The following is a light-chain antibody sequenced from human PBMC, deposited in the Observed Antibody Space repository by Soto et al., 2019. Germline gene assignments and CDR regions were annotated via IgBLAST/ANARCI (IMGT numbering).Light chain of an antibody. CDR1: QYVGSSF. CDR3: QQRTNWPLTT. J-gene: IGKJ5*01. V-gene: IGKV3D-20*02. CDR2: DAS. Sequence: EIVLTQSPGILSLSPGERATLYCRASQYVGSSFLAWYQHKPGQAPRLLIYDASNRATGIPARFSGSGSGTDFTLTIRSLEPEDFAIYYCQQRTNWPLTTFGHGTRLEIK.